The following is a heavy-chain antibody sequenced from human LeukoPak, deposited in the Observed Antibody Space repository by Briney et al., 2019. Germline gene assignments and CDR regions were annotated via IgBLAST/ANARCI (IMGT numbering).Heavy chain of an antibody. CDR2: ISYDGSNK. D-gene: IGHD5-18*01. V-gene: IGHV3-30*04. Sequence: GGSLRLSCAASGFTFSSYAMHWVRQAAGKGLEWVAVISYDGSNKYYADSVKGRFTISRDNSKNTLYLQMNSLRAEDTAVYYCAKDRGDSYGHFDYWGQGTLVTVSS. J-gene: IGHJ4*02. CDR1: GFTFSSYA. CDR3: AKDRGDSYGHFDY.